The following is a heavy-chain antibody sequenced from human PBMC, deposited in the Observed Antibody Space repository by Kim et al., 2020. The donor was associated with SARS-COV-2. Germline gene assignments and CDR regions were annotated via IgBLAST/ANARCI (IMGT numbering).Heavy chain of an antibody. Sequence: SGPTLVNPTQTLTLTCTFSGFSLTTSGMAVGWIRQPPGEALEWLAVIYRDGDKRYSPFLSSRLTITRATSKNQVVLTVTNMDPVDTATYYCTRLQISFGGVSRLDAFDIWGQGTMVTVSS. CDR2: IYRDGDK. CDR1: GFSLTTSGMA. V-gene: IGHV2-5*02. J-gene: IGHJ3*02. CDR3: TRLQISFGGVSRLDAFDI. D-gene: IGHD3-16*01.